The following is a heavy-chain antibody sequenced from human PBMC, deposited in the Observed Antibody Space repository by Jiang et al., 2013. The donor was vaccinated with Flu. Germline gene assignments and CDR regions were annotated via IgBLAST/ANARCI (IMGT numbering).Heavy chain of an antibody. V-gene: IGHV1-18*01. Sequence: SGAEVKKPGASVRVSCKASGYTFTTHTIHWVRQASGQGLEWMGWISTYNGGTDYAQKFQGRVTLTTDTSTNTVYMELRSLRSDDTAVYYCARSGGLDYWGQGTLVTVSS. CDR3: ARSGGLDY. CDR1: GYTFTTHT. CDR2: ISTYNGGT. D-gene: IGHD3-10*01. J-gene: IGHJ4*02.